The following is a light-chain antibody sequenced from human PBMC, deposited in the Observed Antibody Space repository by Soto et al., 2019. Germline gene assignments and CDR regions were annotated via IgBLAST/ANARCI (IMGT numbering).Light chain of an antibody. CDR3: QQYGSSLFT. J-gene: IGKJ3*01. CDR2: GAS. V-gene: IGKV3-20*01. Sequence: EIVLTQSPGTLSLSRGERATLSCRASQSVSSSYLAWYQQKPGQAPRLLIYGASSRATGIPDRFSGSGSGTDFTLTISRLEPEDCAVYYCQQYGSSLFTFGPGTKVDIK. CDR1: QSVSSSY.